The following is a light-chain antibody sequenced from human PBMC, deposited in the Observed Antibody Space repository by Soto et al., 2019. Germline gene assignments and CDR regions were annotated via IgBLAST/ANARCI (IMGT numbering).Light chain of an antibody. J-gene: IGLJ1*01. Sequence: QTVVTQEPSFSVSPGGTVKLTCGLSSGSVSTSYYPSWYQQTPGQAPRTLIYSTNTRSSGVPDRFSGSILGNKAALTITGAQADDESDYYCVHYMGSGIYVFGTGTKLTVL. V-gene: IGLV8-61*01. CDR3: VHYMGSGIYV. CDR1: SGSVSTSYY. CDR2: STN.